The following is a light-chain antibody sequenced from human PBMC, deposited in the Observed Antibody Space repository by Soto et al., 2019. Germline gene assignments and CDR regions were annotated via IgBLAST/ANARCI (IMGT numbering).Light chain of an antibody. CDR1: QGIIGY. J-gene: IGKJ1*01. Sequence: AIRINKSPSCLSASTGDRVTITCRASQGIIGYLAWFQQKPGRPPKPLMSATSTLQSDVPSRFSGSGSGTDFTLTISCLQSEDFATYYCQQYYSYLRTFGQGTKVDIK. V-gene: IGKV1-8*01. CDR2: ATS. CDR3: QQYYSYLRT.